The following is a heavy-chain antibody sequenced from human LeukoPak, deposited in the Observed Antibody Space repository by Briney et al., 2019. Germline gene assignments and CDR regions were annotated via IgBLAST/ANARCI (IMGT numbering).Heavy chain of an antibody. CDR2: ISAYNGNT. V-gene: IGHV1-18*01. D-gene: IGHD6-13*01. J-gene: IGHJ6*02. CDR1: GYTFTSYG. Sequence: ASVKVSCKASGYTFTSYGISWVRQAPGQGLEWMGWISAYNGNTNYAQKLQGRVTMTTDTSTSTAYMELRSLRSDDTAVHYCAREALSWQLVPYYYYGMDVWGQGTTVTVSS. CDR3: AREALSWQLVPYYYYGMDV.